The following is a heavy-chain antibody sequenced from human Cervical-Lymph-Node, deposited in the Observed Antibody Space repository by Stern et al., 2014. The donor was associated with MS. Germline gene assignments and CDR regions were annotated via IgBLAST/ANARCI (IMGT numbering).Heavy chain of an antibody. J-gene: IGHJ6*02. D-gene: IGHD4-17*01. V-gene: IGHV3-30*18. CDR3: AKDADYVTPGVMDV. CDR2: ISYDGSNK. Sequence: VQLVESGGGVVQPGRSLRLSCAASGFTFSSYGMHWVRQAPGKGLEWVAVISYDGSNKYYADSVKGRFTISRDNSKNTLYLQMNSLRAEDTAVYYCAKDADYVTPGVMDVWGQGTTVTVSS. CDR1: GFTFSSYG.